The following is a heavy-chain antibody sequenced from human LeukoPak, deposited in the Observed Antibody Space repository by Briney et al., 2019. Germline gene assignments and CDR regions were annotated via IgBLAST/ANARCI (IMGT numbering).Heavy chain of an antibody. CDR2: INPNNGGT. CDR3: AREPGDGGYDNFDY. V-gene: IGHV1-2*02. CDR1: GSTFTGYY. D-gene: IGHD5-12*01. Sequence: ASVKVSCKASGSTFTGYYMHWVRQAPGQGLEWMGWINPNNGGTHYAQKFQGRVTMTRDTSISTAYMELSRLRSDDTAVYYCAREPGDGGYDNFDYWGQGTLVTVSS. J-gene: IGHJ4*02.